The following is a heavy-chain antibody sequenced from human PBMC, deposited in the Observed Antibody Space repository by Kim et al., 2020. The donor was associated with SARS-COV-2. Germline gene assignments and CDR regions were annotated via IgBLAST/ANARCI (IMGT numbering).Heavy chain of an antibody. J-gene: IGHJ4*02. D-gene: IGHD6-6*01. CDR1: GGSFSGYY. Sequence: SETLSLTCAVYGGSFSGYYWSWIRQPPGKGLEWIGEINHSGSTNYNPSLKSRVTISVDTSKNQFSLKLSSVTAADTAVYYCSRGVGIAARLPPRAHAPFFFYWGQGTLVTVSS. CDR3: SRGVGIAARLPPRAHAPFFFY. V-gene: IGHV4-34*01. CDR2: INHSGST.